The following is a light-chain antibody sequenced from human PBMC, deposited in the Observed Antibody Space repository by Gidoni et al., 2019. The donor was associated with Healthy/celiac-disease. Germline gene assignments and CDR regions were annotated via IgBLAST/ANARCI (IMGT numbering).Light chain of an antibody. V-gene: IGLV2-14*03. CDR3: SSYTSSSTLV. Sequence: TGTSSDVGGYNYVSWYQQHPGKAPKLMIYDVSNRPSGVSNRFSGSKSGNTASLTISGLQAEDEADYYCSSYTSSSTLVFGGGTKLNVL. CDR1: SSDVGGYNY. J-gene: IGLJ2*01. CDR2: DVS.